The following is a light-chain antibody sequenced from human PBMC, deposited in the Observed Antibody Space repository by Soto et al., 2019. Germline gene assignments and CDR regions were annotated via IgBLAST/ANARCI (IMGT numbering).Light chain of an antibody. CDR2: WAS. Sequence: DIVMTQSPDSLAVSLGERATINCRSSQTIFYSSNRKDYLAWYQQKPGQPPRVLIYWASTRESGVPDRFSGSGSGSDFTPTISNLQAEDVAVYYCQQYSTSPWTFGQGTKVDIK. CDR3: QQYSTSPWT. CDR1: QTIFYSSNRKDY. J-gene: IGKJ1*01. V-gene: IGKV4-1*01.